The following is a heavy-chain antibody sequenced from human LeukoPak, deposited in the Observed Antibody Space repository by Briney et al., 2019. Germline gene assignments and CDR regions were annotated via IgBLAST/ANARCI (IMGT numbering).Heavy chain of an antibody. Sequence: SETLSLTCTVSGGSISSYQWSWIRQPPGKGLEWIGNIYDSGSANYNPSLKSRVVISVDMSKNQFSLNLTPVTAADTAVYYCARVGVDYSGNVLKYFFDYWGQGTLVTVSS. V-gene: IGHV4-59*01. D-gene: IGHD4-23*01. CDR2: IYDSGSA. CDR1: GGSISSYQ. CDR3: ARVGVDYSGNVLKYFFDY. J-gene: IGHJ4*02.